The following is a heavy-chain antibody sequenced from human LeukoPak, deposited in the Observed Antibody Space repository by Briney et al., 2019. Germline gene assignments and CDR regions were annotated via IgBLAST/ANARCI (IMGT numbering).Heavy chain of an antibody. D-gene: IGHD3-22*01. CDR1: GFTLEDYT. CDR3: VKDISYESSGSVFEY. V-gene: IGHV3-43*01. J-gene: IGHJ4*02. Sequence: GGSLRLSCAASGFTLEDYTMHWVRQAPGKTLEWVSLINWHGTTYYTDSVKGRFTISRDNSKNSLYLQMDTLRREDTAFYYCVKDISYESSGSVFEYWGQGALVTVSS. CDR2: INWHGTT.